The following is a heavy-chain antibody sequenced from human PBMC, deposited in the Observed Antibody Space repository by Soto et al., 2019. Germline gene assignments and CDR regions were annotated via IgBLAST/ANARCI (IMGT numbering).Heavy chain of an antibody. Sequence: GGSLRLSCAASGFTFSTYDMHWVRQSTGKGLEWVSAIGTAGDTYYPGSVKGRFNISRENAKNSLYLQMNSLRAGDTAVYYCARAVPREAIHGMDVWGQGTTVTVSS. CDR2: IGTAGDT. D-gene: IGHD2-2*02. CDR1: GFTFSTYD. CDR3: ARAVPREAIHGMDV. V-gene: IGHV3-13*01. J-gene: IGHJ6*02.